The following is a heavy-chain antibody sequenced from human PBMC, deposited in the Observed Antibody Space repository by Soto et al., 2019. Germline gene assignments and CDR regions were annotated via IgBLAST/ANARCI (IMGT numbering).Heavy chain of an antibody. CDR2: INHSGST. D-gene: IGHD6-6*01. CDR3: ARGRGIAARRPLDY. CDR1: GGSFSGYY. Sequence: SETLSLTCAVYGGSFSGYYWSWIRQPPGKGLEWIGEINHSGSTNYNPSLKSRVTISVDTSKNQFSLKLSSVTAPDTAVYYCARGRGIAARRPLDYWGQGTLVTVSS. V-gene: IGHV4-34*01. J-gene: IGHJ4*02.